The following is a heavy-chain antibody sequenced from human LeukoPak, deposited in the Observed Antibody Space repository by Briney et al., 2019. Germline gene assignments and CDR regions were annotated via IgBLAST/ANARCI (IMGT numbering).Heavy chain of an antibody. CDR2: ISGSGGST. CDR1: GFTFSTYA. Sequence: GGSLRLSCAASGFTFSTYAMSRVRQAPGKGLEWVSTISGSGGSTYYADSVKGRFTISRDNSKNTLYLQMNSLRADDTAVYYCARTRTGDSDYWGQGTLVTVSS. CDR3: ARTRTGDSDY. J-gene: IGHJ4*02. D-gene: IGHD1/OR15-1a*01. V-gene: IGHV3-23*01.